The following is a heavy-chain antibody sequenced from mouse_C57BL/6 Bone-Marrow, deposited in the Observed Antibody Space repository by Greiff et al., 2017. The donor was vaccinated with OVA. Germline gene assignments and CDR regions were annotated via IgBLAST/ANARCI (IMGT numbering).Heavy chain of an antibody. CDR1: GYAFTNYL. CDR2: INPGSGGT. D-gene: IGHD2-5*01. CDR3: AREPYYSNFDY. Sequence: LQESGAELVRPGTSVKVSCKASGYAFTNYLIEWVKQRPGQGLEWIGVINPGSGGTNYNEKFKGKATLTADKSSSTAYMQLSSLTSEDSAVYFCAREPYYSNFDYWGQGTTLTVSS. V-gene: IGHV1-54*01. J-gene: IGHJ2*01.